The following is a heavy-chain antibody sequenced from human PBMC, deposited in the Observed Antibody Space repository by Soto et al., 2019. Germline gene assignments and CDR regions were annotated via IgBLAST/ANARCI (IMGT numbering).Heavy chain of an antibody. J-gene: IGHJ4*02. Sequence: PGGSLRLSCAASGFTFNSYDMNWVRQTPKKGLEWVSFISGSSSTIYYADSVKGRFTISRDNAKNSLYLQMNSLRAEDKAVYYCASCSNWIEYWGQGTLVTVSS. V-gene: IGHV3-48*01. CDR3: ASCSNWIEY. CDR2: ISGSSSTI. D-gene: IGHD6-13*01. CDR1: GFTFNSYD.